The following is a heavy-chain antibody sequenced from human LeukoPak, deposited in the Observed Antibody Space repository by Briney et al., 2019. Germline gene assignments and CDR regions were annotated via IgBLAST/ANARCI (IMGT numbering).Heavy chain of an antibody. CDR1: VASISIYS. Sequence: PSETLSLTCTVSVASISIYSWSWIRQPPGQGLEWIGYIYYSGSPNYNPSLKSRVTMSVDASKNQFSLKVSSVIAADTAVYYCAKSNRYCDSASCYEAFDIWGQGTMVTVSS. CDR3: AKSNRYCDSASCYEAFDI. CDR2: IYYSGSP. J-gene: IGHJ3*02. V-gene: IGHV4-59*01. D-gene: IGHD2-2*01.